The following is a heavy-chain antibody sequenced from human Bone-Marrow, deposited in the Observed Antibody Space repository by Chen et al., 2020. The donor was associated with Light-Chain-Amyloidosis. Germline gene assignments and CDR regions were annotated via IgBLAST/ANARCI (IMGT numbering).Heavy chain of an antibody. V-gene: IGHV3-72*01. D-gene: IGHD4-17*01. J-gene: IGHJ6*02. CDR3: VRGDYGNFEFGMDV. CDR2: IRNKARGYTK. Sequence: EVQLVESGGGVVQPGGSLRLSCAASGFSFSDHYMDWVRQAPEKGPEWVARIRNKARGYTKEYAGSVRGRSTISRDDSKNSLYLQMNSLKTEDTAVYYCVRGDYGNFEFGMDVWGQGTTVTVSS. CDR1: GFSFSDHY.